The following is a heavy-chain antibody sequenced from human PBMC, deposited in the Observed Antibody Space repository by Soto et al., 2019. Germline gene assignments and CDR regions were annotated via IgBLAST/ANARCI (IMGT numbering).Heavy chain of an antibody. CDR1: GFTFITSE. V-gene: IGHV3-48*03. D-gene: IGHD3-22*01. J-gene: IGHJ4*02. CDR2: ISSSGGTT. Sequence: LRLSCAASGFTFITSEMSWVRQAPGKGLEWISHISSSGGTTYYADSVKGRFTISRDNANHSLFLQMNSLRVADTAVYYCARWEVVTGLDYWGQGTLVTVSS. CDR3: ARWEVVTGLDY.